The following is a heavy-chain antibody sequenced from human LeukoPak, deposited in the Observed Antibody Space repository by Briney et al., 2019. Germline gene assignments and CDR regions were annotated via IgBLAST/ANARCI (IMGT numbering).Heavy chain of an antibody. D-gene: IGHD3-3*01. Sequence: PGGSLRLSCAASGFTFSTYWMSWVRQAPGKGLEWVATVKQDGNEKNYVDSVKGRFTISRDNGKNSLYLEMKNLRAEDTAVYYCSDPGVGFWGQGTLVTVSP. CDR3: SDPGVGF. CDR2: VKQDGNEK. V-gene: IGHV3-7*03. J-gene: IGHJ4*02. CDR1: GFTFSTYW.